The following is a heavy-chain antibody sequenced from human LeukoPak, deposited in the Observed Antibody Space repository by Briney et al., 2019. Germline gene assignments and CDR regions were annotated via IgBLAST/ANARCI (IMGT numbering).Heavy chain of an antibody. CDR1: GYTFTYRY. D-gene: IGHD4-23*01. CDR3: ARGNSEYFDY. Sequence: GASVKVSCKASGYTFTYRYLHWVRQAPGQALEWMGWITPFNGNTNYAQKFQDRVTITRDRSMSTAYMELSSLRSEDTAMYYYARGNSEYFDYWGQGTLVTVSS. J-gene: IGHJ4*02. V-gene: IGHV1-45*02. CDR2: ITPFNGNT.